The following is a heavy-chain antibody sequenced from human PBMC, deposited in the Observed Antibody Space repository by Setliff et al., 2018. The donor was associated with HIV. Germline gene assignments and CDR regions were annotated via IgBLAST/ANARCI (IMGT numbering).Heavy chain of an antibody. CDR2: LNSDGSST. Sequence: PGGSLRLSCAASELTFSNYAMTWVRQAPGKGLVWVSCLNSDGSSTTYADSVKGRFTISRDNSKNTLYLQMNSLRAEDTAVYYCAKDRYYDSSGSPFDYWGQGTLVTVSS. V-gene: IGHV3-23*03. D-gene: IGHD3-22*01. CDR3: AKDRYYDSSGSPFDY. CDR1: ELTFSNYA. J-gene: IGHJ4*02.